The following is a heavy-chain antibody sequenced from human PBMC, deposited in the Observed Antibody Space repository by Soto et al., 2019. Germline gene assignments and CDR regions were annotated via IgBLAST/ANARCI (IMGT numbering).Heavy chain of an antibody. Sequence: QVQLQQWGAGLLKPSETLSLTCAVYGGSFSGYYWSWIRQPPGKGLEWIGEINHSGSTKYNPSLKSRVTISVDMSKTQFSLELSSVTAADTAVSYCARGGRQQLIPTPISYKIDYWGQGTLVTVSS. D-gene: IGHD6-13*01. CDR2: INHSGST. CDR1: GGSFSGYY. J-gene: IGHJ4*02. V-gene: IGHV4-34*01. CDR3: ARGGRQQLIPTPISYKIDY.